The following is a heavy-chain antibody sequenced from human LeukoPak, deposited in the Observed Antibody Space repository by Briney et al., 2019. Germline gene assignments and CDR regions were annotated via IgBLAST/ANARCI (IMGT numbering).Heavy chain of an antibody. CDR1: GGTFSSYA. V-gene: IGHV1-69*13. J-gene: IGHJ5*02. CDR3: AREYYYDSSGYKSYNWFDP. D-gene: IGHD3-22*01. CDR2: IIPIFGTA. Sequence: SVKVSCKASGGTFSSYAISWVRQAPGQGLEWMGGIIPIFGTANYARKFQGRVTITADESTSTAYMELSSLRSEDTAVYYCAREYYYDSSGYKSYNWFDPWGQGTLVTVSS.